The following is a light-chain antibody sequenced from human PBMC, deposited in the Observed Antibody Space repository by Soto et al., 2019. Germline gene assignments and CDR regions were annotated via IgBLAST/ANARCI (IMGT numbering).Light chain of an antibody. J-gene: IGKJ1*01. CDR3: QHYNSYSEA. CDR2: KAS. CDR1: QTISSW. V-gene: IGKV1-5*03. Sequence: DIPMPESPSTLSGSVGDRVTITCRASQTISSWLAWYQQKPGKAPKLLIYKASTLKSGVPSRFSGSGSGTEFTLTISSLQPDDFATYNCQHYNSYSEAFGQGTKVDLK.